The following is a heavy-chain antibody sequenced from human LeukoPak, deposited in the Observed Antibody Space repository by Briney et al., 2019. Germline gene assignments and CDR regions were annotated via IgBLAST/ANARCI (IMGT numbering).Heavy chain of an antibody. CDR3: AKGGSYAPLDY. CDR2: ISTSGGDT. Sequence: GGSLRLSCAASGFTFTDSAMTWVRQAPGKGLEWVSAISTSGGDTIYTDSVKDRFTISRDNSKSPLYLQMNSLRAEDTAIYYCAKGGSYAPLDYWGQGTLVTVSS. D-gene: IGHD1-26*01. CDR1: GFTFTDSA. J-gene: IGHJ4*02. V-gene: IGHV3-23*01.